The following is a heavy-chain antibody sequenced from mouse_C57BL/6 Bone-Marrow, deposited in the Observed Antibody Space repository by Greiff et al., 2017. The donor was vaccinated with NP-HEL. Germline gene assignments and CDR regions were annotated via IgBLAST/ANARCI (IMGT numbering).Heavy chain of an antibody. CDR1: GYAFRSYW. CDR2: IYPGDGDT. D-gene: IGHD2-1*01. V-gene: IGHV1-80*01. Sequence: VQLEQSGAGLVKPGASVKIFCKASGYAFRSYWMTWVKQRPGKGLEWIGQIYPGDGDTYSNGKFKGKATLTDDKSSSTAYMQLSRLTSEDSAVYFCASGKTDYWYFGGWGTGTTVTVSS. J-gene: IGHJ1*03. CDR3: ASGKTDYWYFGG.